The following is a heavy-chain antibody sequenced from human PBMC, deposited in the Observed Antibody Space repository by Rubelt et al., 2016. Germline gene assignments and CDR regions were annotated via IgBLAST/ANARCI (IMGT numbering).Heavy chain of an antibody. D-gene: IGHD3-22*01. J-gene: IGHJ4*02. CDR2: ISSSSSTI. Sequence: EVQLVESGGGLVQPGGSLRLSCAASGFTFSSYSMNWVRQAPGKGLEWVSYISSSSSTIYYADSVKGRCTISRDNAKKSLYLKMNSLRDEDTAVYYCARVLVSSGYFDYWGQGTLVTVSS. V-gene: IGHV3-48*02. CDR3: ARVLVSSGYFDY. CDR1: GFTFSSYS.